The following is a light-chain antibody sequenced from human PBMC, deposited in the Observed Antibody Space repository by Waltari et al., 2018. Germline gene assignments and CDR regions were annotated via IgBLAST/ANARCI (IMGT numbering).Light chain of an antibody. CDR1: SCSVSQRHP. CDR2: DTN. Sequence: QTVVTQAPSLSVSPGGTVTLTCGLTSCSVSQRHPSSWYQKTPGQAPRTLMYDTNTRYSGVPDRFSGSILGNKAALTITRAQADDECDYYCVVHMDSGISMFGGGTKLTVL. CDR3: VVHMDSGISM. J-gene: IGLJ3*02. V-gene: IGLV8-61*01.